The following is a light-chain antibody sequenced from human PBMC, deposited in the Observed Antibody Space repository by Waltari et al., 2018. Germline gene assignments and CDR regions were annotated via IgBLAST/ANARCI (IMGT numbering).Light chain of an antibody. Sequence: QSALTQPPSASGSPGQSVTISCTGTSSDVGGYNYVSWYQQHPGKAPKLMIYEVSKRPSGAPDRISGSKSGNTASLTVSGLQAEDDADYYCSSYAGSNNLVFGGGTKLTVL. J-gene: IGLJ2*01. CDR3: SSYAGSNNLV. CDR1: SSDVGGYNY. V-gene: IGLV2-8*01. CDR2: EVS.